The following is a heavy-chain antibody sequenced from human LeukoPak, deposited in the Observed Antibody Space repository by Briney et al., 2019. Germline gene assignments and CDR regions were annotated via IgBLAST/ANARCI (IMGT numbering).Heavy chain of an antibody. Sequence: SQTLSLTCAISGDSVSSNSATWNWIRQSPSRGLEWLGRTYYRSKWYNDYAVSVTSRITLNPDTSKNQFSLQLNSVTPEDTAVYYCARAQRSGSYYDFDYWGQGTLVTVSS. V-gene: IGHV6-1*01. J-gene: IGHJ4*02. CDR1: GDSVSSNSAT. CDR2: TYYRSKWYN. CDR3: ARAQRSGSYYDFDY. D-gene: IGHD1-26*01.